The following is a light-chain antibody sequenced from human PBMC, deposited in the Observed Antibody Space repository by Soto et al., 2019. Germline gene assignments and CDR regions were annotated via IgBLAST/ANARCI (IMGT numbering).Light chain of an antibody. CDR1: QSISSY. J-gene: IGKJ3*01. CDR3: QHRSNWPLFT. CDR2: DAS. Sequence: EIVLTQSPATLSLSPGERATLSCRASQSISSYLAWYQQKPGQAPRLLIYDASNRATGIPARFSGSGSGTDFTLTISSLEPEHFAVYYCQHRSNWPLFTFGPGTKVDIK. V-gene: IGKV3-11*01.